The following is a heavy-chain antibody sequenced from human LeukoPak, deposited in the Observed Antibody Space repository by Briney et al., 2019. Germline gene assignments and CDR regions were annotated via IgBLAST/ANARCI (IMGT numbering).Heavy chain of an antibody. CDR1: GGSISSYY. CDR2: IYTSGST. D-gene: IGHD6-13*01. Sequence: KPSETLSLTCTVSGGSISSYYWSWIRQPAGKGLEWLGRIYTSGSTDYNPSLKSRVTMSLDTSKNQFSVKLTSVTAADTAVYYCASGSSSWGPLPKYYFDFWGQGALVTVSS. J-gene: IGHJ4*02. CDR3: ASGSSSWGPLPKYYFDF. V-gene: IGHV4-4*07.